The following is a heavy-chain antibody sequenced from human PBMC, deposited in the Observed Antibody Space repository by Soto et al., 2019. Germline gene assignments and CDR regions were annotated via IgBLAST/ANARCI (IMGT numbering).Heavy chain of an antibody. J-gene: IGHJ4*02. CDR1: GFTVSSNF. V-gene: IGHV3-66*01. CDR3: ASRRNPYGAYDY. CDR2: IYSDGST. Sequence: EVQLVVSGGGLVQPGGSLRLSCAASGFTVSSNFMSWVRQAPGKGLEWVSIIYSDGSTYYADSVKGRFTISRDNSRNPLHLQMNSPRAHDTAVYYCASRRNPYGAYDYWGQGALVTVSS. D-gene: IGHD4-17*01.